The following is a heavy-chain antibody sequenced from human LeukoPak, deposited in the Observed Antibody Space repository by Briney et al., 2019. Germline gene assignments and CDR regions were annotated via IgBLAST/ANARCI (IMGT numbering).Heavy chain of an antibody. J-gene: IGHJ6*02. Sequence: SETLSLTCTVSGGSVFSGSHYWSWIRQPPGKGLEWIGEINHSGSTNYNPSLKSRVTISVDTSKNQFSLKLSSVTAADTAVYYCARGIVARGRKLGYYYGMDVWGQGTTVTVSS. D-gene: IGHD5-12*01. V-gene: IGHV4-34*01. CDR1: GGSVFSGSHY. CDR3: ARGIVARGRKLGYYYGMDV. CDR2: INHSGST.